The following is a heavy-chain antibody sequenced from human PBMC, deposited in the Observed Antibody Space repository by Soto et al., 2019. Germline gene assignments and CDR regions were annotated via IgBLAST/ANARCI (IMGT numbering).Heavy chain of an antibody. V-gene: IGHV3-23*01. CDR2: INGSGGST. Sequence: EVQLLESGGGLVQPGGSLRLSCAASGFTFSSYAMSWVRQAPGKGLEWVSAINGSGGSTYYADSVNGRFTISRDKSKNTLYVQMNSLRAEDTAVYYCAKFQYCGGGSCYPTVCGRGTLVTVCS. CDR3: AKFQYCGGGSCYPTV. CDR1: GFTFSSYA. D-gene: IGHD2-15*01. J-gene: IGHJ4*02.